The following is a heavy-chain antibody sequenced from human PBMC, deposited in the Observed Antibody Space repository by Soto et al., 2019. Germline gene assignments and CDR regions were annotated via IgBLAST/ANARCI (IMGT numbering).Heavy chain of an antibody. J-gene: IGHJ4*02. CDR3: ARQKTYYYNSGNFPAYFDS. Sequence: PSETLSLTCPVSCRSSRNDYWSWIRQPPGTGLEWIGYIYYSGSTNYNPSLKSRVTISVDTSKNQFSLKLSSVTAADTAVYYCARQKTYYYNSGNFPAYFDSWGQGTLVTVS. CDR1: CRSSRNDY. CDR2: IYYSGST. D-gene: IGHD3-10*01. V-gene: IGHV4-59*08.